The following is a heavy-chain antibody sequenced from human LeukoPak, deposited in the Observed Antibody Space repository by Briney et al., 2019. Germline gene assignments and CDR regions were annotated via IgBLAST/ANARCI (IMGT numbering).Heavy chain of an antibody. V-gene: IGHV3-48*01. CDR2: ISSSSSTI. CDR1: GFTFSSYS. CDR3: ARVSNSWQFDY. J-gene: IGHJ4*02. Sequence: PGGSLRLSCAASGFTFSSYSMNWVRQAPGKGLEWVSYISSSSSTIYYADSVKGRFTISRDNAKNSLYLQMNSLRAEDTAVYYCARVSNSWQFDYWGQGTLVTVSS. D-gene: IGHD6-13*01.